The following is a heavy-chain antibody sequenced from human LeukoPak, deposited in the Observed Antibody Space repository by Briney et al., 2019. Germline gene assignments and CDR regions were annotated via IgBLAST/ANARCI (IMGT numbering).Heavy chain of an antibody. Sequence: PSETLSLTCTISGGSVSDYYWSWIRQSPGKGLEWIGYIYHTGSTSYSPSLKSRVTISADTSQNQFSLKLSSVTAADTAVYYCARLIAAAGISYYYYMDVWGKGTTVTVSS. J-gene: IGHJ6*03. CDR2: IYHTGST. CDR1: GGSVSDYY. CDR3: ARLIAAAGISYYYYMDV. D-gene: IGHD6-13*01. V-gene: IGHV4-59*02.